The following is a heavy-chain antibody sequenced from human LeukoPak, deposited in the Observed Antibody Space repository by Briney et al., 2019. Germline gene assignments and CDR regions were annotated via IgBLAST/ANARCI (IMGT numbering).Heavy chain of an antibody. J-gene: IGHJ4*02. V-gene: IGHV3-23*01. CDR3: AKYMSSGY. D-gene: IGHD6-19*01. CDR1: GFTFSNCV. CDR2: VSGSGDST. Sequence: PGGSLRLSCVASGFTFSNCVMSWVRQAPGKGLEWVSGVSGSGDSTYYADSVKGRFTISRDNSKNTLYLQMNSLRAEDTAVYYCAKYMSSGYWGQGTLVTVSS.